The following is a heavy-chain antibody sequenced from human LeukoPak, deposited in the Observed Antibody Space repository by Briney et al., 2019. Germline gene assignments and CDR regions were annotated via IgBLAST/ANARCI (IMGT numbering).Heavy chain of an antibody. CDR3: AREGMMEDAFDI. J-gene: IGHJ3*02. D-gene: IGHD3-16*01. CDR2: INPSSGGT. CDR1: GYTFTGYY. Sequence: GASVKVSCKASGYTFTGYYMHWVRQAPGQGLEWMGWINPSSGGTNYAQKFQGRVTMTRDTSISTAYMELSRLRSDDTAVYYCAREGMMEDAFDIWGQGTMVTVSS. V-gene: IGHV1-2*02.